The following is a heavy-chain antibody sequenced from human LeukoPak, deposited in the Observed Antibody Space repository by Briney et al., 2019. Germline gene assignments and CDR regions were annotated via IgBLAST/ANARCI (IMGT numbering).Heavy chain of an antibody. V-gene: IGHV1-2*02. Sequence: ASVKVSCKASGYTFTGYYMHWVRQAPGQGLEWMGWINPNSGGTNYAQKFQGRVTMTRDTSISTAYVELSRLRSDDTAVYYCASDRWEAVAGTNWFDPWGQGTLVTVSS. CDR2: INPNSGGT. J-gene: IGHJ5*02. CDR3: ASDRWEAVAGTNWFDP. CDR1: GYTFTGYY. D-gene: IGHD6-19*01.